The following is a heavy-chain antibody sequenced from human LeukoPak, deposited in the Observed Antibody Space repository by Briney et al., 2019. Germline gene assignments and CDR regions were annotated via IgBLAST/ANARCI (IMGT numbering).Heavy chain of an antibody. CDR1: GGSISSYY. CDR2: IYTSGST. V-gene: IGHV4-4*07. Sequence: PSETLSLTCTVSGGSISSYYWSWIRQPAGKGLEWIGRIYTSGSTNYNPSLKSRVTMSVDTSKNQFSLKLSSVTAADTAVYYCARVDYDFWSGYRSYYFDYWGQGTLATVSS. J-gene: IGHJ4*02. CDR3: ARVDYDFWSGYRSYYFDY. D-gene: IGHD3-3*01.